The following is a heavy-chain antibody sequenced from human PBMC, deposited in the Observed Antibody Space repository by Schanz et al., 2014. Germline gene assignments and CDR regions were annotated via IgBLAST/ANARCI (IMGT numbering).Heavy chain of an antibody. Sequence: GQLAESGGGLVQPGGSLRLSCAVSGFTVSSNHMSWVRQAPGKGLEWVALISNDGSIKYYADSVKGRFTISRDNAKNSMYLHMKSLRGEDTAVYYCARDNYYGSGSCAYWGQGTLVTVSS. V-gene: IGHV3-30-3*01. CDR1: GFTVSSNH. CDR3: ARDNYYGSGSCAY. D-gene: IGHD3-10*01. J-gene: IGHJ4*02. CDR2: ISNDGSIK.